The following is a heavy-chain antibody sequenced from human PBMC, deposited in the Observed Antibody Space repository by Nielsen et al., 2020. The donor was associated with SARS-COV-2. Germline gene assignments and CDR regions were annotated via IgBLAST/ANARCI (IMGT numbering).Heavy chain of an antibody. CDR3: ATDSIDDRLHAFDI. CDR2: FDPADGET. J-gene: IGHJ3*02. CDR1: GYTLTELS. V-gene: IGHV1-24*01. Sequence: ASVKVSCKVSGYTLTELSMHWVRQAPGKGLEWMGGFDPADGETIYAQKFQGRVTMTEDTSTDTAYMELSSLRSEDTAVYYCATDSIDDRLHAFDIWGQGTMVTVSS. D-gene: IGHD3-9*01.